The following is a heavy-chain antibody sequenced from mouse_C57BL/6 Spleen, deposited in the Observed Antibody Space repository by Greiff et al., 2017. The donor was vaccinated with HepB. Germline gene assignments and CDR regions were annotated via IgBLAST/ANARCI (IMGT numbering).Heavy chain of an antibody. Sequence: VQRVESGPGLVQPSPSLSITCTASGFSLTSYGVHWVRQSPGKGLEWLGVIWSGGSTDYNAAFISRLSISKDNSKGHVFFKRNSLQADDTAIYYCARKEGYAMDYWGQGTSVTVSS. CDR2: IWSGGST. V-gene: IGHV2-2*01. CDR3: ARKEGYAMDY. CDR1: GFSLTSYG. J-gene: IGHJ4*01.